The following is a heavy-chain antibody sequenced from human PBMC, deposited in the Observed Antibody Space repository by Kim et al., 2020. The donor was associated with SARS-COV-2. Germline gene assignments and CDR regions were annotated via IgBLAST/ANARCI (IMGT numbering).Heavy chain of an antibody. Sequence: NPSLKSRVNISVDTSKNQFSLKLSSVTAADTAVYYCARTCSGGDCYIDYWGQGTLVTVSS. V-gene: IGHV4-39*07. D-gene: IGHD2-21*02. J-gene: IGHJ4*02. CDR3: ARTCSGGDCYIDY.